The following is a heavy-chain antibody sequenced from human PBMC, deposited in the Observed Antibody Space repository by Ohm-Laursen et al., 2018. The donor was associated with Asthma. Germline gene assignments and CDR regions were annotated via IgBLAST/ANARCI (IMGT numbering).Heavy chain of an antibody. CDR3: ARVELYDILTGPPDY. D-gene: IGHD3-9*01. CDR1: GFTFSIYA. CDR2: ISGSGGTT. J-gene: IGHJ4*02. Sequence: LSLTCAASGFTFSIYAMTWVRQAPGKGLEWVSGISGSGGTTYNADSVKGRFTISRDNSKNTLYLQMNSLRVEGTAVYYCARVELYDILTGPPDYWGQGTLVTVSS. V-gene: IGHV3-23*01.